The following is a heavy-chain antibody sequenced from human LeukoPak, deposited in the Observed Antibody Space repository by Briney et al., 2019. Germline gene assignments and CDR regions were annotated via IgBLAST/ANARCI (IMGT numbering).Heavy chain of an antibody. CDR3: ARARGLHAFDI. CDR2: INPSGGST. CDR1: GYTFTSYY. D-gene: IGHD3-16*01. V-gene: IGHV1-46*01. J-gene: IGHJ3*02. Sequence: ASVKVSCKASGYTFTSYYMHWVRQAPGQGLEWMGIINPSGGSTSYAQKFQGRVTMTRDMSTSTVYMELSSLRSEDTAVCYCARARGLHAFDIWGQGTMVTVSS.